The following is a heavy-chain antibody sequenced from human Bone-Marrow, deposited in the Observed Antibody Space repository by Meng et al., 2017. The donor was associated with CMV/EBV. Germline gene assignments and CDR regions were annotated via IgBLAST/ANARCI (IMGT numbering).Heavy chain of an antibody. CDR2: ISYSGTT. V-gene: IGHV4-39*07. D-gene: IGHD3-16*01. Sequence: GSLRLSCTISGGSITSNNYFWGWIRQPPGKGLEWIGSISYSGTTYYNPSLKSRVTMSVDTSKNQFSLKVTSVTAADTAVYYCARAQGGRAFDIWGQGTMVTVSS. CDR1: GGSITSNNYF. J-gene: IGHJ3*02. CDR3: ARAQGGRAFDI.